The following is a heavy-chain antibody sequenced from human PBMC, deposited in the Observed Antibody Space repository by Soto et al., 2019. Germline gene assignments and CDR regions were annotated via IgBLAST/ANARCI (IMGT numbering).Heavy chain of an antibody. V-gene: IGHV1-18*01. D-gene: IGHD6-6*01. CDR1: GYTFTSYG. J-gene: IGHJ4*02. CDR2: ISAYNGNT. CDR3: ARGLGYSSSSYYFDY. Sequence: GASVKVSCKAYGYTFTSYGISWVRQAPGQGLEWMGWISAYNGNTNYAQKLQGRVTMTTDTSTSTAYMELRSLRSDDTAVYYCARGLGYSSSSYYFDYWGQGTLVTVSS.